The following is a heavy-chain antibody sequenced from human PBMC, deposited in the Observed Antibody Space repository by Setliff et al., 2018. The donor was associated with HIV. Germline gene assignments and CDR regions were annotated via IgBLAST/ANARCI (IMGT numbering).Heavy chain of an antibody. Sequence: SCPAFGFTFGGYSMSWVRQAPGKGLEWVSSISSRSITIYYADSVKGRFTISRDNAKNSLYLQMNTLRAEDTAVYYCARDILGATADAFDIWGQGTMVTVSS. CDR3: ARDILGATADAFDI. V-gene: IGHV3-21*01. CDR2: ISSRSITI. CDR1: GFTFGGYS. D-gene: IGHD1-26*01. J-gene: IGHJ3*02.